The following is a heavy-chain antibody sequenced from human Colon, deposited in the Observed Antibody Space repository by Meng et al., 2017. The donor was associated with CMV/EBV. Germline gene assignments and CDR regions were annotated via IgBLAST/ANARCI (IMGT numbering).Heavy chain of an antibody. CDR1: GFTLRNSA. D-gene: IGHD2-15*01. Sequence: GGSLRLSCAASGFTLRNSAMAWVRQAPGKGLEWVSSISGSATTTYYADSVKGRFSISRDNSKNTLYLQMNSLRAEDTAVYYCAFALGYCSGGSCRMYGMDVWGQGTTVTVSS. CDR2: ISGSATTT. J-gene: IGHJ6*02. V-gene: IGHV3-23*01. CDR3: AFALGYCSGGSCRMYGMDV.